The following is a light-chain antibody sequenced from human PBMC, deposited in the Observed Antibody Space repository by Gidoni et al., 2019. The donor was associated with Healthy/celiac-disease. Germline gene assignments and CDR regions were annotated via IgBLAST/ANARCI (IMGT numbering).Light chain of an antibody. J-gene: IGLJ2*01. CDR1: TSNIGAGYD. V-gene: IGLV1-40*01. Sequence: QSVLTQPPSVSGAPGQRVTISCTGSTSNIGAGYDVHWYQQLPGTAPNLLIYGNSNRPSGVPDRFSGSKSGTSASLAITGRQAEDEADYYCQSYDSSLSAVLFGGGTKLTVL. CDR2: GNS. CDR3: QSYDSSLSAVL.